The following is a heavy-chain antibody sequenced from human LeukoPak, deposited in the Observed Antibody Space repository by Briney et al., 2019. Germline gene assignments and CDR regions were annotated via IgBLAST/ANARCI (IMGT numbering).Heavy chain of an antibody. D-gene: IGHD4-23*01. CDR1: GFVVSNYW. Sequence: GSLRLSYAASGFVVSNYWMSWVRQAPGKGLEWMANINYDGSEKYYVDSVKGRFTISRDNAKNSLYLQMNSLRVEDTAVYYCGRSEVTIPNSFWGQGTLVTVSS. CDR3: GRSEVTIPNSF. CDR2: INYDGSEK. J-gene: IGHJ4*02. V-gene: IGHV3-7*01.